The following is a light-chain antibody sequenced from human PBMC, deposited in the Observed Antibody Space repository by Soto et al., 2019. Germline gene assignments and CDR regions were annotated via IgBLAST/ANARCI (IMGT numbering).Light chain of an antibody. Sequence: MTQSPSTLSAPVGDRVTITCRASQSISSNLAWYQQKPGQAPRLLIYGASTRATGIPARFSGSGSGTEFTLTISSLQSEDFAVYYCQQYNNWPLTFGQGTRLEIK. CDR1: QSISSN. J-gene: IGKJ5*01. V-gene: IGKV3-15*01. CDR2: GAS. CDR3: QQYNNWPLT.